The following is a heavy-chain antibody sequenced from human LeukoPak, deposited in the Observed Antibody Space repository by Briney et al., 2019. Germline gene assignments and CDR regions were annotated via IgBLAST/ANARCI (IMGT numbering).Heavy chain of an antibody. D-gene: IGHD2-2*01. CDR3: ARGYCRSTSCHEPPLYGMDV. CDR2: ISTYSDNT. J-gene: IGHJ6*02. Sequence: GAIKVSCKASGYTFTNYGFSWVRQAPGQGLEWMGLISTYSDNTNYVKQLQGSVTMTSDTSTSTVYMELRSLRSDDTGVYYCARGYCRSTSCHEPPLYGMDVWGQGTTVTVS. CDR1: GYTFTNYG. V-gene: IGHV1-18*04.